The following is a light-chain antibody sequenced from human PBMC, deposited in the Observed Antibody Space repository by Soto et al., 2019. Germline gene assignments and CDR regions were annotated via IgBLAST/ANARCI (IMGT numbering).Light chain of an antibody. CDR2: DAS. J-gene: IGKJ2*01. V-gene: IGKV3-11*01. Sequence: EIVLTQSPATLSLSPGERATLSCRASQSVRSYLAWFQHKPGQAPRLLIYDASNRANGVPPRFSGSGSGTDCTLTISSLEPEDFAVYYCQQRSSWPDTFGQGTKLELK. CDR1: QSVRSY. CDR3: QQRSSWPDT.